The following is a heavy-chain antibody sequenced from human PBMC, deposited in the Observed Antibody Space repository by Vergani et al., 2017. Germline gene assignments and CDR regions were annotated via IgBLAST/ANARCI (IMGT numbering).Heavy chain of an antibody. J-gene: IGHJ4*02. CDR1: VFTFSSYA. CDR3: ARSGYYDFWSADY. CDR2: ISYDGSNK. Sequence: QVQLVESGGGVVQPGRSLRLSCAASVFTFSSYAMHWVRQAPGKELEWVAVISYDGSNKYYADSVKGRFTISRDNSKNTLYLQMNSLRAEDTAVYYCARSGYYDFWSADYWGQGTLVTVSS. V-gene: IGHV3-30-3*01. D-gene: IGHD3-3*01.